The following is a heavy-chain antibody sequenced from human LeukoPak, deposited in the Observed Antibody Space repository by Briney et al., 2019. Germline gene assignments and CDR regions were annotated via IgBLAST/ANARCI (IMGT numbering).Heavy chain of an antibody. CDR1: GYTFTSYD. D-gene: IGHD3-3*01. CDR3: ARGITTFGVVSAFFDY. J-gene: IGHJ4*02. CDR2: MNPNSGNT. V-gene: IGHV1-8*03. Sequence: ASVKVSRKASGYTFTSYDINWVRQATGQGLEWMGWMNPNSGNTGYAQKFQGRVTITRNTSISTAYMELSSLRSEDTAVYYCARGITTFGVVSAFFDYWGQGTLVTVSS.